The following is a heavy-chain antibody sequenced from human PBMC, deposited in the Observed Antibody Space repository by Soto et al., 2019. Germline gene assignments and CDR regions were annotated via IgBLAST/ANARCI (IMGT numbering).Heavy chain of an antibody. CDR1: GFTFSSYW. J-gene: IGHJ4*02. CDR3: ARETATVKFDY. D-gene: IGHD4-4*01. V-gene: IGHV3-7*03. Sequence: PGGSLRLSCASSGFTFSSYWMSWVRQAPGKGLEWVANIKQDGSEKYYVDSVKGRFTISRDNAKNSLYLQMNSLRAEDTAVYYCARETATVKFDYWGQGTLVTVSS. CDR2: IKQDGSEK.